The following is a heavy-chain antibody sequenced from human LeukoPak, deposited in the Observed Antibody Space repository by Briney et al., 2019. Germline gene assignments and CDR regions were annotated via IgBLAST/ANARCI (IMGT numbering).Heavy chain of an antibody. CDR3: ARETLGGRGYYYYGMDV. Sequence: ASVKDSCKASGGTFSSYAINWVRQAPGQGLEWMGGIIPIFGTANYAQRFQGRVTITADESTSTAYMELSSLRSEDTAVYYCARETLGGRGYYYYGMDVWGQGTTVTVSS. J-gene: IGHJ6*02. V-gene: IGHV1-69*13. CDR1: GGTFSSYA. D-gene: IGHD4-23*01. CDR2: IIPIFGTA.